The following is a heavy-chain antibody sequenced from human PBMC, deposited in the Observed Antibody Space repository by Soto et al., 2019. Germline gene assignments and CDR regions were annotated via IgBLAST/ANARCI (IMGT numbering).Heavy chain of an antibody. Sequence: GESLKISCKGSGYSFTSYWIGWVRQMPGKGLEWMGIIYPGDSDTRYSPSFQGQVTISADKSISTAYLQWSSLKASDTAMYYCARLRNDDYGDYYFDYWGQGTLVTVSS. V-gene: IGHV5-51*01. CDR3: ARLRNDDYGDYYFDY. CDR1: GYSFTSYW. D-gene: IGHD4-17*01. J-gene: IGHJ4*01. CDR2: IYPGDSDT.